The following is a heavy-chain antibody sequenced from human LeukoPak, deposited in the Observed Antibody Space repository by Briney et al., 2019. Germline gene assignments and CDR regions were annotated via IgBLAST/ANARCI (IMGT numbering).Heavy chain of an antibody. D-gene: IGHD6-13*01. CDR2: ISSSSSYI. CDR1: GFTFSSYS. CDR3: ASQFPIAAAGTSY. V-gene: IGHV3-21*01. Sequence: GGSLRLSCAASGFTFSSYSMNWVRQAPGKGLVWVSSISSSSSYIYYADSVKGRFTISRDNAKNSLYLQMNSLRAEDTAVYYCASQFPIAAAGTSYWGQGTLVTVSS. J-gene: IGHJ4*02.